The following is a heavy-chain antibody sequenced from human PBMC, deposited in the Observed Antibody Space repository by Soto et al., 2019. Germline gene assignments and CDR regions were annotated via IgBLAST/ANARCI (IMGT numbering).Heavy chain of an antibody. J-gene: IGHJ4*02. CDR1: GFTFSSYA. V-gene: IGHV3-23*01. D-gene: IGHD6-13*01. CDR2: ISGSGGST. Sequence: GGSLRLSCAASGFTFSSYAMSWVRQAPGKGLEWVSAISGSGGSTYYADSVKGRFTISRDNSKNTLYLQMNSLRAEDTAVYYCARCLSSSSWYYVIDYWGQGTLVTVSS. CDR3: ARCLSSSSWYYVIDY.